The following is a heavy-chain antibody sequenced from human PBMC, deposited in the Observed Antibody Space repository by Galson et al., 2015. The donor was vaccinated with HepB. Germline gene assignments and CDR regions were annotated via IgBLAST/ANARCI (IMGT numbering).Heavy chain of an antibody. V-gene: IGHV3-48*01. J-gene: IGHJ4*02. CDR1: GFTFSSYT. Sequence: SLRLSCAASGFTFSSYTMNWVRQAPGKGLGWISYISTTSDNKFSADSVKGRFIISRDNAKNSLYLQMNSLRAEDTAVYYCARIALSGSYWYFDYWGQGTLVTGSS. CDR3: ARIALSGSYWYFDY. D-gene: IGHD1-26*01. CDR2: ISTTSDNK.